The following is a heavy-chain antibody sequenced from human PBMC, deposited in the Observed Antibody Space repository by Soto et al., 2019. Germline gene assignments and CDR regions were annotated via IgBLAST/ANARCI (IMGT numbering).Heavy chain of an antibody. D-gene: IGHD3-3*01. J-gene: IGHJ5*02. CDR3: AREGEPKNVYFWSGYFGWFDP. CDR1: GFTFSSYW. V-gene: IGHV3-7*01. CDR2: IKQDGSEK. Sequence: PGGSLRLSCAASGFTFSSYWMSWVRQAPGKGLEGVANIKQDGSEKYYVDSVKGRFTISRDNAKNSLYLQMNSLRAEDTAVYYCAREGEPKNVYFWSGYFGWFDPWGQGTLVTVSS.